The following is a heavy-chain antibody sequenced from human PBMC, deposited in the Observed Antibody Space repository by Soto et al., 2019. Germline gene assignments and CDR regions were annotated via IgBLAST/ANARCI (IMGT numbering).Heavy chain of an antibody. D-gene: IGHD3-9*01. V-gene: IGHV3-49*04. CDR2: IRSKAYGGTT. CDR3: TSSYYDILTGYSMDYYYGMDV. Sequence: PGRSLRLSCTASGFTLGDYAMSWVRQAPGKGLEWVGFIRSKAYGGTTEYAASVKGRFTISRDDSKSIAYLQMNSLKTEDTAVYYCTSSYYDILTGYSMDYYYGMDVWGQGTTVTVSS. CDR1: GFTLGDYA. J-gene: IGHJ6*02.